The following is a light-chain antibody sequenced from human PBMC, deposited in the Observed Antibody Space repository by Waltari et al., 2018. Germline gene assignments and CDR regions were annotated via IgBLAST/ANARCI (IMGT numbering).Light chain of an antibody. J-gene: IGLJ2*01. V-gene: IGLV3-1*01. CDR1: QFGYRS. Sequence: SYDLTQPPSVSVSAGQTAPTPCPGDQFGYRSGCWYQQKPGQSRVVVIYQKNKRPSGNPERFSGSNSGNTATLTISRTQAMDEADYYCQTWDSGSVIFGGGTKLTVL. CDR3: QTWDSGSVI. CDR2: QKN.